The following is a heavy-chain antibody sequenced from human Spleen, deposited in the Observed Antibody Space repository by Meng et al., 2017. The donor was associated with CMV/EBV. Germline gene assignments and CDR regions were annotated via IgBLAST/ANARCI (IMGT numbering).Heavy chain of an antibody. D-gene: IGHD3-3*02. V-gene: IGHV3-23*01. CDR2: ISASGDDT. CDR1: NSISYY. J-gene: IGHJ4*02. CDR3: AKVNRRAPALVEN. Sequence: NSISYYWGWVRQTPGKGPEWVSAISASGDDTFYGDSVRGRFTISRDNSKNTLYLQMKSLRVEDTALYYCAKVNRRAPALVENWGQGSLVTVS.